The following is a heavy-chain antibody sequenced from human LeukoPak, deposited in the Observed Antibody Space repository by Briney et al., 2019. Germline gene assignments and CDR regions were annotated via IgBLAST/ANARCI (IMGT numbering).Heavy chain of an antibody. CDR3: ARVVVHGQSDY. Sequence: SETLSLTCTVSGGSINSYYWSWLRQPPGKGLDWIGYIYYTGSTKYNPSLKSRVTISVDTSKNQFSLELTSVTAADTAVYYCARVVVHGQSDYWGQGTLVTVSS. CDR2: IYYTGST. V-gene: IGHV4-59*01. J-gene: IGHJ4*02. CDR1: GGSINSYY. D-gene: IGHD3-16*02.